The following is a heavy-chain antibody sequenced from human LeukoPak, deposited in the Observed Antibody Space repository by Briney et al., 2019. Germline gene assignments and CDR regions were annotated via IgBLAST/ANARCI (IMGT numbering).Heavy chain of an antibody. D-gene: IGHD3-16*02. CDR1: GYTLTELS. CDR3: ATGSVRLGEFSLGY. Sequence: GASVKVSFKVSGYTLTELSMHWVRQPPAKGLEWMGGFYLEGGETVYAQTFQGRVTMTEDTSTDTAYMELSSLRSEDRAVYYCATGSVRLGEFSLGYWGQGTLVTVSS. V-gene: IGHV1-24*01. CDR2: FYLEGGET. J-gene: IGHJ4*02.